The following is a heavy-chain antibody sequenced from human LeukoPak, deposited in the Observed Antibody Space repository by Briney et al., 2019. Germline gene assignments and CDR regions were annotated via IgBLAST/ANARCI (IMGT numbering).Heavy chain of an antibody. CDR2: INPNSGET. CDR3: ARDRDYSNTERGFDY. J-gene: IGHJ4*02. Sequence: EASVKVSCKTSGYTLTDYYIHWVRQAPGQGLEWMGWINPNSGETNSAQKFQGRVTMTGDTSISTAYMELRRVTSDDTAVYYCARDRDYSNTERGFDYWGQGTLVTVSS. CDR1: GYTLTDYY. D-gene: IGHD4-11*01. V-gene: IGHV1-2*02.